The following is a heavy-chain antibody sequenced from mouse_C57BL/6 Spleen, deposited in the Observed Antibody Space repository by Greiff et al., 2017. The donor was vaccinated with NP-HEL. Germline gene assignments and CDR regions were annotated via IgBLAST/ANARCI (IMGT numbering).Heavy chain of an antibody. CDR3: ATTVVAPYYARDY. Sequence: VQLQQPGAVLVRPGASVKLSCKTSGYTFTSYWMHWVKQRPGQGLEWIGDIYPCDSDTSYNQKFKGKATLTVDKSSSTAYMQLSSLTSEDSAVYYWATTVVAPYYARDYWGQGTSVTVSS. J-gene: IGHJ4*01. D-gene: IGHD1-1*01. CDR1: GYTFTSYW. V-gene: IGHV1-50*01. CDR2: IYPCDSDT.